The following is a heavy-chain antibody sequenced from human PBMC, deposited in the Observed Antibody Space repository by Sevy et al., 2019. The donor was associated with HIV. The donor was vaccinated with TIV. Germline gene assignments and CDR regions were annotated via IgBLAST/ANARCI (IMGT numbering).Heavy chain of an antibody. CDR1: GFSFSSYA. D-gene: IGHD3-3*01. CDR3: ARRPDLGVVILTGVLDV. CDR2: ISGSGGRT. Sequence: GGSLRLSCAASGFSFSSYAMSWVRQTPGKGLQWVSVISGSGGRTYYADSVKGRFTIFRDHSRNTVYLQMNSLRAEDTAVYYCARRPDLGVVILTGVLDVGGQGTTVTVSS. J-gene: IGHJ6*02. V-gene: IGHV3-23*01.